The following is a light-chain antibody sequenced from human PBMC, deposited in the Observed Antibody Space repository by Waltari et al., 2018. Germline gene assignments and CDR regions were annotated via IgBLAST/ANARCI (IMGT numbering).Light chain of an antibody. CDR2: WTS. Sequence: IVMTQSPDSLAVSLGERATINCKSSQNVLYSPTNRNYLAWYQRKPGQPPKLLILWTSTRASRCPGRFSGSGSGTDFTLAICSLQAEDVALYFCQQYYTIGPPFGQGTQVELK. V-gene: IGKV4-1*01. CDR3: QQYYTIGPP. CDR1: QNVLYSPTNRNY. J-gene: IGKJ1*01.